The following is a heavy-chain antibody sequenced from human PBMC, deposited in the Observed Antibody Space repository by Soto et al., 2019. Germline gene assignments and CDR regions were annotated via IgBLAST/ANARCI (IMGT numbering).Heavy chain of an antibody. J-gene: IGHJ4*02. D-gene: IGHD3-10*01. CDR1: GASVNSGGYY. CDR3: ASVDAWGVIFAS. V-gene: IGHV4-31*03. CDR2: IYFSGST. Sequence: QVQLQESGPGLVQPSQTLSLTCTVSGASVNSGGYYWSWLRQLPGKGLEWIGYIYFSGSTYYNPSLESRVATSLDTSQNQFSLKLSSVIVADTAVYYCASVDAWGVIFASWGQGTLVTVS.